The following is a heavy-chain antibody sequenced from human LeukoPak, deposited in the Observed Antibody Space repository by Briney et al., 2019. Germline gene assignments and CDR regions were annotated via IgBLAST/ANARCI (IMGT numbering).Heavy chain of an antibody. CDR3: ARDVRRFLEWPGYGRENAFDI. J-gene: IGHJ3*02. CDR1: GGSVNSYY. D-gene: IGHD3-3*01. CDR2: IDYSGNT. Sequence: PSETLSLTCTVSGGSVNSYYWSWIRQPPGKGLEWLGYIDYSGNTNYSPSLQSRLTISVDTSKNQFSLKLSSVTAADTAVYYCARDVRRFLEWPGYGRENAFDIWGQGTMVTVSS. V-gene: IGHV4-59*02.